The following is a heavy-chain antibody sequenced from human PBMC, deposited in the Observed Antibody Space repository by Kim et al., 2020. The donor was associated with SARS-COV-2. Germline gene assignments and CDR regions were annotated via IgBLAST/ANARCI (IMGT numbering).Heavy chain of an antibody. J-gene: IGHJ6*02. CDR1: GYTFTSYG. V-gene: IGHV1-18*04. Sequence: ASVKVSCKASGYTFTSYGFSWVRQAPGQGLEWMGWISTYNGKTNYEQKLQGRVTMTTDTSTSTAYMELRSLRSDDTAVYYCARGGTSSRLPGFYYYGMDAWGQGTTVTVSS. CDR2: ISTYNGKT. D-gene: IGHD6-6*01. CDR3: ARGGTSSRLPGFYYYGMDA.